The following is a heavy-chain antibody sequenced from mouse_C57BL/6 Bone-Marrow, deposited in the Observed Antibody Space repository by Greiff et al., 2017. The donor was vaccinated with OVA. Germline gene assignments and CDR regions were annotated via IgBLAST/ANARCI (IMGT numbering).Heavy chain of an antibody. J-gene: IGHJ3*01. CDR3: ARPLYYGSSPAWFAY. CDR1: GYTFTSYT. V-gene: IGHV1-4*01. CDR2: INPSSGYT. D-gene: IGHD1-1*01. Sequence: VQLQQSGAELARPGASVKMSCKASGYTFTSYTMHWVKQRPGQGLEWIGYINPSSGYTKYNQKFKDKATLTADKSSSTAYMQLSSLPSEDSAVYYCARPLYYGSSPAWFAYWGQGTLVTVSA.